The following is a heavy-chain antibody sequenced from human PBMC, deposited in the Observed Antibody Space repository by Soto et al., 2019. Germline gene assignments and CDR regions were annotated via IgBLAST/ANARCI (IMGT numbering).Heavy chain of an antibody. CDR1: GFTFSSYA. V-gene: IGHV3-23*01. CDR2: ISGSGGST. J-gene: IGHJ4*02. CDR3: AKDLRVFGVVIAGFDY. D-gene: IGHD3-3*01. Sequence: EVQLLESGGGLVQPGGSLRLSCAASGFTFSSYAMSWVRQAPGKGLEWVSAISGSGGSTYYADSVKGRFTNSRDNSKNTLYLQMNSLRAEDTAVYYCAKDLRVFGVVIAGFDYWGQGTLVTVSS.